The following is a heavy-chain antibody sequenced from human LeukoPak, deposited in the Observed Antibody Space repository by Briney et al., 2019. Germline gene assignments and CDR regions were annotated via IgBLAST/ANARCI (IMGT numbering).Heavy chain of an antibody. J-gene: IGHJ4*02. CDR3: ARDGGYCSGGSCYSPQLFDY. V-gene: IGHV3-21*01. D-gene: IGHD2-15*01. CDR1: GFPFSSYS. Sequence: NPGESLRLSCAASGFPFSSYSMNWVGQAPGKGLEWVSSFIIIRRYIYYADSVKDRFTITRDNAKNSLYLQINSLTAEDTAVYYCARDGGYCSGGSCYSPQLFDYWGQGTLVTVSS. CDR2: FIIIRRYI.